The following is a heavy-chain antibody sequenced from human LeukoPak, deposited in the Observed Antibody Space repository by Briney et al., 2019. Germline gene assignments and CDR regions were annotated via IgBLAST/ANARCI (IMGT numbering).Heavy chain of an antibody. V-gene: IGHV3-48*04. CDR3: ARGQRYSSGWYGDAFDI. D-gene: IGHD6-19*01. CDR1: GFTFSTYS. CDR2: ISSSSTTT. Sequence: TGGSLGLSCVASGFTFSTYSMNWVRQAPGKGLEWISYISSSSTTTYYTDSVEGRFTIFRDNTENSVHLQMSSLRAEDTAVYYCARGQRYSSGWYGDAFDIWGQGTMVTVSS. J-gene: IGHJ3*02.